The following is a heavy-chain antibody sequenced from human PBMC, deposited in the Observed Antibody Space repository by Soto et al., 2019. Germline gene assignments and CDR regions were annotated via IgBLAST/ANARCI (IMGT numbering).Heavy chain of an antibody. Sequence: SETLSLTCTVSGAYVTATGYYWCWIRQHPGKGLEWIGYIDYSGSSYYSPSLKSRLSLSIDTSKNEFSLKLTSVTAADTAIYYCARVQRFCPARWGQGTLGTVS. CDR2: IDYSGSS. CDR3: ARVQRFCPAR. J-gene: IGHJ4*02. V-gene: IGHV4-31*03. D-gene: IGHD3-3*01. CDR1: GAYVTATGYY.